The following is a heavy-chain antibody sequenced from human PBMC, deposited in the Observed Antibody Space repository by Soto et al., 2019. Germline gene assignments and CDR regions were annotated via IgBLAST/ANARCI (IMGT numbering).Heavy chain of an antibody. CDR3: ARDTAMVTYYYYGMDV. V-gene: IGHV1-69*13. Sequence: SVKVSCKASGGTFSSYAISWVRQAPGQGLEWMGGIIPIFGTANYAQKFQGRVTITADESTSTAYMELSSLRPEDTAVYYCARDTAMVTYYYYGMDVWGQGTTVTVSS. D-gene: IGHD5-18*01. J-gene: IGHJ6*02. CDR1: GGTFSSYA. CDR2: IIPIFGTA.